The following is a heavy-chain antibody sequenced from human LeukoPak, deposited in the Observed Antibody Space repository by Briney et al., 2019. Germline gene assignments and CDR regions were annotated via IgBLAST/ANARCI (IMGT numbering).Heavy chain of an antibody. J-gene: IGHJ5*02. V-gene: IGHV4-34*01. CDR3: ARGRSGYSSGLNFPLGREGTGVRVP. Sequence: SSETLSLTCAVYGGSFSGYYWRWLRQPPGKGLEWVGEINHIGSANYNPPLKSRDHISVDTSKHQFSLKLGSVTPADTAVYYCARGRSGYSSGLNFPLGREGTGVRVPW. D-gene: IGHD6-19*01. CDR2: INHIGSA. CDR1: GGSFSGYY.